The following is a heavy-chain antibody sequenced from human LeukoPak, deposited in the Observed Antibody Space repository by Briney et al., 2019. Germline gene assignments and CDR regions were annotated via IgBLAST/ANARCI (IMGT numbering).Heavy chain of an antibody. V-gene: IGHV1-8*01. D-gene: IGHD3-10*01. J-gene: IGHJ5*02. Sequence: GASVKVSCKASGYTVTSYDINWVRQATGQGLEWMGWMNPNSGNTGYAQNIQGRVTMTRNTSISTAYMELSSLRSEDTAVYYCARGRGGGYYYGSGSYQNWFDPWAREPWSPSPQ. CDR1: GYTVTSYD. CDR3: ARGRGGGYYYGSGSYQNWFDP. CDR2: MNPNSGNT.